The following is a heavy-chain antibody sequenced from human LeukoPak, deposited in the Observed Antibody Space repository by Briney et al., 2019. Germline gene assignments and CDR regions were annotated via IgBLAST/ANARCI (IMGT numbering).Heavy chain of an antibody. V-gene: IGHV1-46*01. Sequence: GASVTVSCTASGYTFTSYYMHWVRQAPGQGLEGMGVIHPSGGSTSYAQKFKGRVTITTDTSTSTVYVELSSLRSDDTAVYYCARASLDAAMVYWYFDLWGRGTLVTVSS. D-gene: IGHD5-18*01. CDR3: ARASLDAAMVYWYFDL. J-gene: IGHJ2*01. CDR1: GYTFTSYY. CDR2: IHPSGGST.